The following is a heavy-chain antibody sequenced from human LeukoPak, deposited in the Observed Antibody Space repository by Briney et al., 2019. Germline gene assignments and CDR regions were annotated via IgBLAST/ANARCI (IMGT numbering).Heavy chain of an antibody. J-gene: IGHJ4*02. CDR2: IRSDGSDT. V-gene: IGHV3-74*01. CDR1: GFSFSDGYW. Sequence: GGSLRLSCVASGFSFSDGYWMHWVRQAPGEGLVWVSRIRSDGSDTRYAESVKGRFTISRDNAKNTLYLQMNSLRAEDTAVYYCARDWFHAIDYWGQGTLVTVSS. CDR3: ARDWFHAIDY. D-gene: IGHD2/OR15-2a*01.